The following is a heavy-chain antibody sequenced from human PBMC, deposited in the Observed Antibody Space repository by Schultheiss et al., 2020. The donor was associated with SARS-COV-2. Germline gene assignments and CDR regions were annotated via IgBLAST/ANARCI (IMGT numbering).Heavy chain of an antibody. CDR1: GFTFSSYG. V-gene: IGHV3-21*01. CDR3: ARDALNTAFDI. Sequence: GGSLRLSCAASGFTFSSYGMHWVRQAPGKGLEWVSAISGSGGSTYYADSVKGRFTISRDNAKNSLYLQMNSLRAEDTAVYYCARDALNTAFDIWGQGTMVTVSS. J-gene: IGHJ3*02. CDR2: ISGSGGST.